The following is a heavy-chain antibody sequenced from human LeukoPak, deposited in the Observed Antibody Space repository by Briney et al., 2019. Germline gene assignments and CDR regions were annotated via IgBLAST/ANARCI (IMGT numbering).Heavy chain of an antibody. CDR2: IIPILGIA. D-gene: IGHD5-24*01. Sequence: GASVKVSCKASGYTFTAYYMHWVRQAPGQGLEWMGRIIPILGIANYAQKFQGRVTITADKSTSTAYMELSSLRSEDTAVYYCARDIREMATIIGHAFDIWGQGTMVTVSS. V-gene: IGHV1-69*04. J-gene: IGHJ3*02. CDR1: GYTFTAYY. CDR3: ARDIREMATIIGHAFDI.